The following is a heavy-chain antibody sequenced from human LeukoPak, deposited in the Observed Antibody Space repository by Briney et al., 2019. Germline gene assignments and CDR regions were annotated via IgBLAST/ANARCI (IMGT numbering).Heavy chain of an antibody. J-gene: IGHJ6*03. CDR1: GGSFSGYY. CDR2: INHSGST. D-gene: IGHD6-13*01. V-gene: IGHV4-34*01. Sequence: SETLSLTCAVYGGSFSGYYWSWIRQPPGKGLEWIGEINHSGSTNYNPSLKSRVTISVDTSKNQFSLKLSSVTAADTAVYYCARGARSGLAAALKEGDYYYMDVWGKGTTVTVSS. CDR3: ARGARSGLAAALKEGDYYYMDV.